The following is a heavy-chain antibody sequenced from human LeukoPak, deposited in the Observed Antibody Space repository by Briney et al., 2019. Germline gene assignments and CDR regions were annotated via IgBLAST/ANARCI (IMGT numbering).Heavy chain of an antibody. CDR2: INHSGGA. CDR1: GGSFSGHY. Sequence: PSETLSLTCAVYGGSFSGHYWSWIRQPPGKGLEWIGEINHSGGANYNPSLKSRVTMSVDTSKNQFSLNLTSVTAADTAVYYCARYGTYYYYYYMDVWGKGTPVTISS. V-gene: IGHV4-34*01. CDR3: ARYGTYYYYYYMDV. D-gene: IGHD4-17*01. J-gene: IGHJ6*03.